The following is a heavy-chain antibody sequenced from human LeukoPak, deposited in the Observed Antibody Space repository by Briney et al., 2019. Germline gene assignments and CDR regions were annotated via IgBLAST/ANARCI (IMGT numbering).Heavy chain of an antibody. V-gene: IGHV1-2*02. D-gene: IGHD3-3*02. CDR1: GYTFIAYY. CDR3: ARVVFDGSISRRFDS. CDR2: INPNTVDT. J-gene: IGHJ4*02. Sequence: APVKVSCKTPGYTFIAYYVHWVRQAPGQGLEWMGWINPNTVDTTYAQQFQARVTMTRETSLSTVYMELSSLRSDDTAVYYCARVVFDGSISRRFDSWGQGTQVAVFS.